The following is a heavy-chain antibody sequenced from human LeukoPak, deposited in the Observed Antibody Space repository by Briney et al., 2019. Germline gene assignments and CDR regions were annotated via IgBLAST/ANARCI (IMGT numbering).Heavy chain of an antibody. CDR2: IKQDRSEK. J-gene: IGHJ4*02. Sequence: GSLRLSCAASGFTFTNYWMSWVRQAPGKGLELVANIKQDRSEKYYVDSVKGRFTISRDNAKNSLYLQMNSLRAEDTAVYYCARTIIAAPSFDYWGQGTLVTVSS. V-gene: IGHV3-7*01. CDR1: GFTFTNYW. CDR3: ARTIIAAPSFDY. D-gene: IGHD6-13*01.